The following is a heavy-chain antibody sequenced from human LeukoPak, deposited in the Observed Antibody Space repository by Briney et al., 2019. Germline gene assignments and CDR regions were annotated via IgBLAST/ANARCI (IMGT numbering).Heavy chain of an antibody. V-gene: IGHV4-34*01. CDR3: ASTIHYYYYYYMDV. J-gene: IGHJ6*03. CDR1: GGSFSGYY. D-gene: IGHD2-21*01. CDR2: INHSGST. Sequence: SETLSLTCAVYGGSFSGYYWSWIRQPPGKGLEWIGEINHSGSTNYNPSLKSRVTISVDTSKNQFSLKLSSVTAADTAVYYCASTIHYYYYYYMDVWGKGTTVTVSS.